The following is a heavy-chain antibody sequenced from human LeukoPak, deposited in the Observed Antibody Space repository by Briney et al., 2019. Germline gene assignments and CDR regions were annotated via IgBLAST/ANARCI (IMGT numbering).Heavy chain of an antibody. D-gene: IGHD6-19*01. V-gene: IGHV3-48*03. CDR3: ARGPSVGSGWSPDL. CDR2: ISSSGSAV. Sequence: PGGSLRLSCAASGFTFRNYEMNWVRQAPEKGLEWVSYISSSGSAVYYADSVKGRFTISRDNAKNSLYLQMNSLRAEDTAPYYCARGPSVGSGWSPDLWGQGTLVTVSS. J-gene: IGHJ5*02. CDR1: GFTFRNYE.